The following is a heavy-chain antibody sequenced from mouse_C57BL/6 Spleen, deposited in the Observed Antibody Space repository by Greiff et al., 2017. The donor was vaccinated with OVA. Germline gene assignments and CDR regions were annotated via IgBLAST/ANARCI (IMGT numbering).Heavy chain of an antibody. CDR2: ISSGGSYT. J-gene: IGHJ2*01. CDR1: GFTFSSYG. V-gene: IGHV5-6*01. CDR3: ARQESDY. Sequence: EVQVVESGGDLVKPGGSLKLSCAASGFTFSSYGMSWVRQTPDKRLEWVANISSGGSYTYYPDSVKGRFSISRDNAKNTLYLQMSSLKSEDTAMYYCARQESDYWGQGTTLTVSS.